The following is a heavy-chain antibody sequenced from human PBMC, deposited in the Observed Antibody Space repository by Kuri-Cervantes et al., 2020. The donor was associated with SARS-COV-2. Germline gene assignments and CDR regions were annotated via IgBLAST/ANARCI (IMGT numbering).Heavy chain of an antibody. Sequence: GESLKISCAASGFTFNNYAMHWVRQTPGEGLEWVAITSYDGSNKYYAESVKGRFTISRDNSKNTLYLQMNNMRRGDTAVYFCVRGRVGVQDFWGQGTLVTVSS. V-gene: IGHV3-30*14. CDR3: VRGRVGVQDF. CDR1: GFTFNNYA. D-gene: IGHD2-21*01. J-gene: IGHJ4*02. CDR2: TSYDGSNK.